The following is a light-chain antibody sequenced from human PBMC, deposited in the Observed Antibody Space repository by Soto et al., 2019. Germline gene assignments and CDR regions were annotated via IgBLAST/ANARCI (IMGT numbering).Light chain of an antibody. CDR2: DVN. CDR1: SSDVGAHNY. Sequence: QSALTQPPSASGSPGQSLTISCTGTSSDVGAHNYVSWYQQNPGKAPKLMLYDVNKRPSGVPDRFSGSKSGNTASLTVAGLHAEDDADYYCSSYAGGNNWVFGGGTKLTVL. V-gene: IGLV2-8*01. CDR3: SSYAGGNNWV. J-gene: IGLJ3*02.